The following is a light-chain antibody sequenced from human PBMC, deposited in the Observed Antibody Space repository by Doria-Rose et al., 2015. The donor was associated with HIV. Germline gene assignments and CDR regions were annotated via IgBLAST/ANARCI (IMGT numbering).Light chain of an antibody. J-gene: IGKJ3*01. Sequence: DIQMTQSPESLGMSLGERATLNCKSNQNLLYTSKNYLAWYQQKPGQPPKLLIYWASTRQSGVPARFSGRGSGTDFTPTISSLEAEDVAVYYCRQYYDTPSFGPGTTVDIK. CDR2: WAS. CDR1: QNLLYTSKNY. V-gene: IGKV4-1*01. CDR3: RQYYDTPS.